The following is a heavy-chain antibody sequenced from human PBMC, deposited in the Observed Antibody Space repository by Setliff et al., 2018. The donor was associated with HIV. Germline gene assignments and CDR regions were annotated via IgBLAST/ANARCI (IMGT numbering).Heavy chain of an antibody. CDR2: IYSDGST. Sequence: PGGSLRLSCEASGFTVSSSYMAWVRQAPGKGLEWVSTIYSDGSTYHRDSVKGRLTLSRDNSKNTVYLQVGSLRPDDTAMYYCARSRPYNSALDYWGQGTLVTVS. CDR1: GFTVSSSY. CDR3: ARSRPYNSALDY. D-gene: IGHD6-25*01. J-gene: IGHJ4*02. V-gene: IGHV3-66*02.